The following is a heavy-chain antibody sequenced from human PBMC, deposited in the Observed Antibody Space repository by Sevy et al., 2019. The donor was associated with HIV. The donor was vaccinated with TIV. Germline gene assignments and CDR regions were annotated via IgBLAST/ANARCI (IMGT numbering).Heavy chain of an antibody. CDR2: ISAYNGNT. CDR3: ARGRGGGGSRIAAAGTSAY. CDR1: GYTFTSYG. V-gene: IGHV1-18*04. D-gene: IGHD6-13*01. Sequence: ASVKVSCKASGYTFTSYGISWVRQAPGQGLEWMGWISAYNGNTNYAQKLQGRVTMTTDTSTSTAYMELRSLRSDDTAVYYGARGRGGGGSRIAAAGTSAYWGQGTLVTVSS. J-gene: IGHJ4*02.